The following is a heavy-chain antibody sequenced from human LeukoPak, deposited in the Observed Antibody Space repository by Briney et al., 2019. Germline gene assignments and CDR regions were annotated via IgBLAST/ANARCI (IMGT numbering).Heavy chain of an antibody. Sequence: ASGKVSCKASGYTFTSYYMHWVRQAPGQGLEWMGIINPSGGSTSYAQKFQGRVTMTRDTSTSTVYMELSSLRSEDTAVYYCARDLLPPYYYDSSGYYGVGAFDIWGQGTMVTVSS. V-gene: IGHV1-46*01. D-gene: IGHD3-22*01. CDR2: INPSGGST. CDR3: ARDLLPPYYYDSSGYYGVGAFDI. J-gene: IGHJ3*02. CDR1: GYTFTSYY.